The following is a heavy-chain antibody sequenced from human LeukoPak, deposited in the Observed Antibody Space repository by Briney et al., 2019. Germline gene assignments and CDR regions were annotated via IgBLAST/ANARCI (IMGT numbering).Heavy chain of an antibody. V-gene: IGHV3-23*01. Sequence: GGSLRLLCAAFGFTFSRYPMRWARQARGGGLEGVSAISGSGGSTYYANSVKRRSTISRDNSKNTLYLQMNSLRAEDTAVYYCAKDTFDTAMVGWGQGTLVTVSS. D-gene: IGHD5-18*01. CDR1: GFTFSRYP. CDR3: AKDTFDTAMVG. J-gene: IGHJ4*02. CDR2: ISGSGGST.